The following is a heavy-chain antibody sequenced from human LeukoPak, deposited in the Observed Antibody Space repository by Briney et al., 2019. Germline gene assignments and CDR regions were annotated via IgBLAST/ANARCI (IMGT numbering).Heavy chain of an antibody. Sequence: PGGSLRLSCAASGFTFSSYAMSWVRQAPGKGLEWVSAISGSGGSTYYADSVKGRFTISRDNSKNTLYLQMDSLRAEDTAVYYCAKETLPFYDSSGYSDYWGQGTLVTVSS. CDR2: ISGSGGST. D-gene: IGHD3-22*01. V-gene: IGHV3-23*01. CDR1: GFTFSSYA. CDR3: AKETLPFYDSSGYSDY. J-gene: IGHJ4*02.